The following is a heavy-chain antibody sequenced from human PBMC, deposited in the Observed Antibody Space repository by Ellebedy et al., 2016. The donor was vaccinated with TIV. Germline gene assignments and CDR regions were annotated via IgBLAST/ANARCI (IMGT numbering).Heavy chain of an antibody. Sequence: GESLKISCAASGFTLSSYIMSWVRQAPGKRLERVAAISSDGADIYYADSVKGRFTISRDTSKNTLYLQMNSLRAEDTAVYYCAKLRGATGSWYFDLWGRGTLVPVSS. CDR3: AKLRGATGSWYFDL. V-gene: IGHV3-23*01. J-gene: IGHJ2*01. D-gene: IGHD1-26*01. CDR1: GFTLSSYI. CDR2: ISSDGADI.